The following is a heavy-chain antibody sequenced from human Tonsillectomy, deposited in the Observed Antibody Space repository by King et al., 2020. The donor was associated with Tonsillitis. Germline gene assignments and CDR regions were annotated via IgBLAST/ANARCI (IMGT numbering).Heavy chain of an antibody. D-gene: IGHD6-13*01. J-gene: IGHJ4*02. CDR1: GFTFSSYA. CDR3: AKVNGVIAAAGTLGYFDY. CDR2: ISGSGGST. V-gene: IGHV3-23*04. Sequence: VQLVESGGGLVQPGGSLRLSCAASGFTFSSYAMSWVRQAPGKGLEWVSAISGSGGSTYYADSVKGRFTISRDKSKNTLYLQMNSLRAADTAVYYCAKVNGVIAAAGTLGYFDYWGQGTLVTVSS.